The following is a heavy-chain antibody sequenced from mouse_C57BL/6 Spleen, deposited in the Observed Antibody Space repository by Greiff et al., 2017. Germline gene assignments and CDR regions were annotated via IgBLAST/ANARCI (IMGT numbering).Heavy chain of an antibody. Sequence: QVQLQQPGTELVKPGASVKLSCKASGYTFTSYWMHWVKQRPGQGLEWIGNINPSNGGTNYNEKFKSKATLTVDKSSSTAYMQLSSLTSEDSAVYYCARWGDYDVGYDYAMDYWGQGTSVTVSS. J-gene: IGHJ4*01. V-gene: IGHV1-53*01. CDR1: GYTFTSYW. CDR2: INPSNGGT. D-gene: IGHD2-4*01. CDR3: ARWGDYDVGYDYAMDY.